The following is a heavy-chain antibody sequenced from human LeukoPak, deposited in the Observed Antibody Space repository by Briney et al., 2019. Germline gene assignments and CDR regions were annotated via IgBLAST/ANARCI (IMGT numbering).Heavy chain of an antibody. CDR3: ARQVVAVAGTGYFDY. D-gene: IGHD6-19*01. J-gene: IGHJ4*02. Sequence: PSETLSLTCAVSGGSTSGYYWSWIRQPPGKGLEWMGHIFHTGSTNYNPSLNSRVTISVDTSKNQFSLKLNSVTAADTAVYFCARQVVAVAGTGYFDYWGQGTLVTVSS. CDR2: IFHTGST. CDR1: GGSTSGYY. V-gene: IGHV4-59*08.